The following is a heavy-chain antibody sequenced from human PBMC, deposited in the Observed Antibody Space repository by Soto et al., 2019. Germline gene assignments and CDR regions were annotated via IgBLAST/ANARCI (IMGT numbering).Heavy chain of an antibody. V-gene: IGHV4-30-2*01. CDR3: ARFEGGWFDP. CDR1: GGSISSGGYY. J-gene: IGHJ5*02. D-gene: IGHD3-16*01. CDR2: IYHSGST. Sequence: PSETLSLTCTVSGGSISSGGYYWSWIRQHPGKGLEWIGYIYHSGSTYYNPSLKSRVTISVDRSKNQFSLKLSSVTAADTAVYYCARFEGGWFDPWGQGTLVTVSS.